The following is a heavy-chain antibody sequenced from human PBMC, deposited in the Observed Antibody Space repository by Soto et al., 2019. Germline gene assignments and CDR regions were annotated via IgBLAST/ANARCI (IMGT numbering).Heavy chain of an antibody. Sequence: QVQLVQSGAEVKKPGSAVKVSGKASGGSLSKYGISWVRQAPGQGLEWMGGIIAVFGTANYAQKFQGRVTITADESTSIGYMAVTSLRSEDTAVYYCARGDATKIVVNTYCGMAVWGQGTTVTVSS. CDR1: GGSLSKYG. V-gene: IGHV1-69*12. CDR3: ARGDATKIVVNTYCGMAV. J-gene: IGHJ6*02. D-gene: IGHD3-22*01. CDR2: IIAVFGTA.